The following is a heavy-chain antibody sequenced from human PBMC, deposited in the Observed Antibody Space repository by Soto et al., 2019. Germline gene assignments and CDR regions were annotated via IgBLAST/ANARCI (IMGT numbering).Heavy chain of an antibody. CDR2: IIPMYGTV. Sequence: QVQLVQSGAEVKKPGSSVKVSCKASGGTFSSYVISWVRQAPGQGAEWMGGIIPMYGTVNYAQKFQDRVTIIADTSTSTAYMELSSLRSEDTAVYYWARDLGGCSGGSCRYNWFDPWGQGTLVTVSS. D-gene: IGHD2-15*01. J-gene: IGHJ5*02. CDR1: GGTFSSYV. CDR3: ARDLGGCSGGSCRYNWFDP. V-gene: IGHV1-69*06.